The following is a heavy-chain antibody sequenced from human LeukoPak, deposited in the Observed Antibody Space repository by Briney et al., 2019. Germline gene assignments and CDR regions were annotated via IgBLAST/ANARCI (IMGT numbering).Heavy chain of an antibody. V-gene: IGHV5-51*01. CDR3: ARGGRIAVAGVTDY. CDR2: IYPDDSDT. J-gene: IGHJ4*02. Sequence: GESLKISCKGSGDTFSNYWIGWVRQMPGKGLEWMGIIYPDDSDTRYSPSFQGQVTISADKSISTAYLQWSSLKASDTATYYCARGGRIAVAGVTDYWGQGTLVTVSS. D-gene: IGHD6-19*01. CDR1: GDTFSNYW.